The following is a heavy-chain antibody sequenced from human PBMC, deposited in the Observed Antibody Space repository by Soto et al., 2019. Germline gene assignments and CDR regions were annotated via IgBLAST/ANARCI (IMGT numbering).Heavy chain of an antibody. CDR2: IYNSGST. Sequence: SETLSLTCTVSGGSISSGGYYWSWIRQHPGKGLEWIGYIYNSGSTYYNPSLKSRVTISVDTSKNQFSLKLNSVTAADTAVYYCARVAARSFLFDYCGQGTLVTVSS. CDR3: ARVAARSFLFDY. D-gene: IGHD6-25*01. J-gene: IGHJ4*02. CDR1: GGSISSGGYY. V-gene: IGHV4-31*03.